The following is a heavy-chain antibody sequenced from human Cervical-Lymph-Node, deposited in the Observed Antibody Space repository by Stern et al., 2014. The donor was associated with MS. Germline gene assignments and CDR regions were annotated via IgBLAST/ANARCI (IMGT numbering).Heavy chain of an antibody. CDR3: AREGGNTAEYFQH. CDR1: GFTFSSYG. D-gene: IGHD4-23*01. Sequence: MQLVESGGGVVQPGRSLRLSCAASGFTFSSYGMHWVRQAPGKGLEWVAVIWYDGSNEYYADSVKGRFTISRDNSKNTLYLQMNSLRAEDTAVYYCAREGGNTAEYFQHWGQGTLVTVSS. J-gene: IGHJ1*01. CDR2: IWYDGSNE. V-gene: IGHV3-33*01.